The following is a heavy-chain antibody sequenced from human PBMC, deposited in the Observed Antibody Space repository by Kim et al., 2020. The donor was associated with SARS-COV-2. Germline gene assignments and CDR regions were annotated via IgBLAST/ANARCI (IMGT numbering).Heavy chain of an antibody. Sequence: STYDGSPVEGRFTITRDNSKNPVYLQMNSLRAEDTAVYYCARREVGTLGYWGQGTLVTVSS. D-gene: IGHD1-26*01. J-gene: IGHJ4*02. V-gene: IGHV3-53*01. CDR2: ST. CDR3: ARREVGTLGY.